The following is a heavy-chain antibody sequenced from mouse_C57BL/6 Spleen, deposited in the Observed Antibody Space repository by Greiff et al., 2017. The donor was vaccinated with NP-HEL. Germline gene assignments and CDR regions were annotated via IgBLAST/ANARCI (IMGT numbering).Heavy chain of an antibody. J-gene: IGHJ4*01. D-gene: IGHD2-14*01. V-gene: IGHV1-82*01. CDR3: AREGDYRPMDD. CDR1: GYAFSSSW. CDR2: IYPGDGDT. Sequence: QVQLKESGPELVKPGASVKISCKASGYAFSSSWMNWVKQRPGKGLEWIGRIYPGDGDTNYNGKFKGKATLTADKSSSTAYMQLSSLTSEDAAVYFCAREGDYRPMDDWGQGTSVTVSS.